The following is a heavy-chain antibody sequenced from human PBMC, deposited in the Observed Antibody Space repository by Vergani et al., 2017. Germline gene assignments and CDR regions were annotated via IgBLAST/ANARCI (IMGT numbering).Heavy chain of an antibody. Sequence: EVQLLQSEGAVVQPGGSLRLSCVASGFTFSSHAMSWVRQGHGQGLEWVSSIQNTGDSTHYADPVKGRFTISRDNSKNTLYLQMNSLRVEDTAVYYCGGGSDYYNWGQGTLVTVSS. V-gene: IGHV3-23*01. D-gene: IGHD4-17*01. CDR2: IQNTGDST. CDR1: GFTFSSHA. J-gene: IGHJ4*02. CDR3: GGGSDYYN.